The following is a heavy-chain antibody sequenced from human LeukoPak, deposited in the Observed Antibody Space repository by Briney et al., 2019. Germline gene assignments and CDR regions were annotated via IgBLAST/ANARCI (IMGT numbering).Heavy chain of an antibody. Sequence: GGFLRLSCAASGFTFSSYAMSWVRQAPGKGLEWVSAISGSGGSTYYADSVKGRFTISRDNSKNTLYLQMNSLRAEDTAVYYCANGGTYYDFWSGLSPHYYYYGMDVWGQGTTVTVSS. CDR1: GFTFSSYA. CDR2: ISGSGGST. D-gene: IGHD3-3*01. V-gene: IGHV3-23*01. CDR3: ANGGTYYDFWSGLSPHYYYYGMDV. J-gene: IGHJ6*02.